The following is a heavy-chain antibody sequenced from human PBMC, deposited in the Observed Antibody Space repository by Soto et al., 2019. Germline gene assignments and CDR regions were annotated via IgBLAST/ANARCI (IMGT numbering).Heavy chain of an antibody. D-gene: IGHD2-15*01. Sequence: VKVSCKASGGTLSSYAISWARQAPGQGLEWMGGIIPIFGTANYAQKFQGRVTITADKSTSTAYMELSSLRSEDTAVYYCARGRYCSGGSCYIGVWGKGTTVTVSS. V-gene: IGHV1-69*06. J-gene: IGHJ6*03. CDR1: GGTLSSYA. CDR3: ARGRYCSGGSCYIGV. CDR2: IIPIFGTA.